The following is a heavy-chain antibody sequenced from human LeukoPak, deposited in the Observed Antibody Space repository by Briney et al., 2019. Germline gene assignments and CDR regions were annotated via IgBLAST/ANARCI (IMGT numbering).Heavy chain of an antibody. CDR2: ISIYNGNT. D-gene: IGHD6-6*01. Sequence: ASVKVSCKASGYTFTSYGISWVRQAPGQGLEWMGWISIYNGNTNYAEKIQGRVTMTTDTSTNTAFMELRSLRSDDTAMYYCARNHYSSPSDYWGQGTLVTVSS. CDR1: GYTFTSYG. V-gene: IGHV1-18*04. CDR3: ARNHYSSPSDY. J-gene: IGHJ4*02.